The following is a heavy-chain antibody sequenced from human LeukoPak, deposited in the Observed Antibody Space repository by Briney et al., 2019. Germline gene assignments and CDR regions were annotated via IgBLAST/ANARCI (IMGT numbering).Heavy chain of an antibody. CDR1: GGSLSRSNW. J-gene: IGHJ3*02. V-gene: IGHV4-4*02. CDR2: IYQSGST. Sequence: PSETLSLTCAVSGGSLSRSNWWSWVRQPPGKGLEWIGEIYQSGSTNYNPSLKSRVTILVDNSKNQFSLKVTSVTAADTAVYFCARSVSGSYGAFDIWGQGILVTVSS. D-gene: IGHD1-26*01. CDR3: ARSVSGSYGAFDI.